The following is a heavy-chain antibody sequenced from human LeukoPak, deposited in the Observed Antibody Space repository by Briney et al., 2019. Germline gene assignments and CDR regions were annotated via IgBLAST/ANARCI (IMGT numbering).Heavy chain of an antibody. J-gene: IGHJ6*02. CDR3: ATAVAGPPSNYYYYGMDV. V-gene: IGHV1-69*13. CDR2: IIPIFGTA. CDR1: GGTFSSYA. Sequence: SVKVSCKASGGTFSSYAISWVRQAPGQGLEWMGGIIPIFGTANYAQKFQGRVTITADESTSTAYMELSSLRSEDTAVYYCATAVAGPPSNYYYYGMDVWGQGTTVTVSS. D-gene: IGHD6-19*01.